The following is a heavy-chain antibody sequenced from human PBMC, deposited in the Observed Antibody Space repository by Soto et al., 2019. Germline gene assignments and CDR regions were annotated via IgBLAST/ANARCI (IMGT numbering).Heavy chain of an antibody. D-gene: IGHD1-1*01. V-gene: IGHV4-4*07. CDR2: IYATGTT. Sequence: QVQLQESGPGLVKPSETLSLTCTVSGASISGFYWSWIRKSAGKGLEWIGRIYATGTTDYNPSLMCRVRMSVDTSKKQFSLKLRSVTAADTAVYYCVRDGTKTLRDWFDPWGQGISVTVSS. CDR3: VRDGTKTLRDWFDP. J-gene: IGHJ5*02. CDR1: GASISGFY.